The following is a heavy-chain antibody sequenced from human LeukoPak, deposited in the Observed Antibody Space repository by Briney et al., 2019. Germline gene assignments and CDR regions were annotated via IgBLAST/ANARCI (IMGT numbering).Heavy chain of an antibody. V-gene: IGHV3-7*01. D-gene: IGHD3-3*01. CDR1: GFTFSSYW. CDR2: IKQDGSEK. J-gene: IGHJ4*02. CDR3: AREVPYYDFWSGYSGGALDY. Sequence: GGSLRLSCAASGFTFSSYWMSWVRQAPGKGLEWVANIKQDGSEKYYVDSVKGRFTISRDNAKNSLYLQMNRLRAEDTAVYYCAREVPYYDFWSGYSGGALDYWGQGTLVTVSS.